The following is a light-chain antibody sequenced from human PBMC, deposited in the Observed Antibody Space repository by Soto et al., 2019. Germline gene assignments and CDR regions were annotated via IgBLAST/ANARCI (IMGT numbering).Light chain of an antibody. V-gene: IGKV3-15*01. CDR3: QQYNNWPFPSWT. CDR2: GAS. J-gene: IGKJ1*01. Sequence: EIVMTQSPATLSVSPGERATLSCRASQSVSSNLAWYQQKPGQAPRLLIYGASTRATGIPARFSGSWCGTEFTLTISSLQSEVLAVYYCQQYNNWPFPSWTFGQGTKVEIK. CDR1: QSVSSN.